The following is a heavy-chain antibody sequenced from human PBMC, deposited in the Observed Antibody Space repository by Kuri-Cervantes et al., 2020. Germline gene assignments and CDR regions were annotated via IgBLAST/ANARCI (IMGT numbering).Heavy chain of an antibody. CDR1: GFTFSSYG. J-gene: IGHJ4*02. Sequence: GESLKISCAASGFTFSSYGMHWVRQAPGKGLEWVAFIRYDGSNKYYADSVKGRFTISRDNSKNTLYLQMNSLRAEDTAVYYCARDWSDSGSYLSVVDYWGQGTLVTVSS. CDR2: IRYDGSNK. V-gene: IGHV3-30*02. CDR3: ARDWSDSGSYLSVVDY. D-gene: IGHD1-26*01.